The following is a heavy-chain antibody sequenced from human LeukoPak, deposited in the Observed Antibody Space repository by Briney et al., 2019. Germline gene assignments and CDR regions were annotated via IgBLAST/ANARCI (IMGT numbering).Heavy chain of an antibody. CDR3: ARDRNYYDSSGYLRGGFDY. D-gene: IGHD3-22*01. J-gene: IGHJ4*02. V-gene: IGHV4-39*07. CDR2: IYYSGST. Sequence: VSGGSXSSSSYYWGWIRQPPGKGLEWIGSIYYSGSTYYNPSLKSRVTISVDTSKNQFSLKLSSVTAADTAVYYCARDRNYYDSSGYLRGGFDYWGQGTLVTVSS. CDR1: GGSXSSSSYY.